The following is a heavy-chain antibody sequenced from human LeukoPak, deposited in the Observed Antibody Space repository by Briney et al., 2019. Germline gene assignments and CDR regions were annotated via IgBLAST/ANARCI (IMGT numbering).Heavy chain of an antibody. CDR3: ASGSGDYGDPFDY. V-gene: IGHV3-74*01. D-gene: IGHD4-17*01. CDR1: GFTFSSHW. J-gene: IGHJ4*02. CDR2: INGDGSAT. Sequence: PGGSLRLSCSASGFTFSSHWMHWVRQAPGKGLVWVSRINGDGSATNYAGSVRGRFTISRDNAKNTLYLQTNSLRAEDTAVYYCASGSGDYGDPFDYWGQGPLVTVSS.